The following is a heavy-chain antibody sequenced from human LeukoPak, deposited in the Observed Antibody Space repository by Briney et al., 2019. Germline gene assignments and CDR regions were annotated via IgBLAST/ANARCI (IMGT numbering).Heavy chain of an antibody. Sequence: ASVKVSCKASGYTFTSYYMHWVRQAPGQGLEWMGIINPSGGSTSYAQKFQGRVTMTRDTSTSTVYMELSSLRSEDTAVYYCARDGGRGGDSSGYSPELRDYWGQGTLVTVSS. J-gene: IGHJ4*02. CDR3: ARDGGRGGDSSGYSPELRDY. CDR2: INPSGGST. D-gene: IGHD3-22*01. V-gene: IGHV1-46*01. CDR1: GYTFTSYY.